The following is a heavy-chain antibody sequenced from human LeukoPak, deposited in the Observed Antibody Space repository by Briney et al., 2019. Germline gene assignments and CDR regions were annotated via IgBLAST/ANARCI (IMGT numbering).Heavy chain of an antibody. J-gene: IGHJ4*02. CDR3: AKGYCSSTSCSWDY. D-gene: IGHD2-2*01. CDR1: GFTFSSYA. Sequence: GSLILSCAASGFTFSSYAMSWVRQAPGKGLEWVSAITTGGVSTYYADSVKGRFTISRDNSKNTLYLQMNSLRAEDTAVYYCAKGYCSSTSCSWDYWGQGALVTVSS. V-gene: IGHV3-23*01. CDR2: ITTGGVST.